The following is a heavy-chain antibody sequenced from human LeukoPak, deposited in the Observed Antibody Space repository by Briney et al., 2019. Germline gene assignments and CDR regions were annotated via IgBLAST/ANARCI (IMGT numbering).Heavy chain of an antibody. V-gene: IGHV3-53*01. CDR1: GLTVSSSY. Sequence: GGSLRLSCAASGLTVSSSYMSRVRQAPGKGLEWVSIIYNDGSTYYADSMEGRFTISRDNSKNTLYLQVNSLRAEDTAMYYCARNILFAFDIWGQGTMVTVSS. CDR2: IYNDGST. CDR3: ARNILFAFDI. J-gene: IGHJ3*02.